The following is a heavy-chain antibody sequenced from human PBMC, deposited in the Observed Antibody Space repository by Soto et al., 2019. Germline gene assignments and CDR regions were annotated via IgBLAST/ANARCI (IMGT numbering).Heavy chain of an antibody. V-gene: IGHV3-64D*06. D-gene: IGHD3-22*01. J-gene: IGHJ3*02. CDR3: VKVGPTHYYDSSGYYAFDI. CDR1: GFTFSSYA. CDR2: ISSNGGST. Sequence: GGSLRLSCSASGFTFSSYAMHWVRQAPGKGLEYVSAISSNGGSTYYADSVKGRFTISRDNSKNTLYLQMSSLRAEDTAVYYCVKVGPTHYYDSSGYYAFDIWGQGTMVTVSS.